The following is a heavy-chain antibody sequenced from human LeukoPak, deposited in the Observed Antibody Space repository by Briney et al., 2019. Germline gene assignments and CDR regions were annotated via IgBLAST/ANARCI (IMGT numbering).Heavy chain of an antibody. J-gene: IGHJ4*02. D-gene: IGHD2-15*01. CDR1: GFTFSGFW. Sequence: PGGSLRFSCAASGFTFSGFWMSWVRQAPGKGLEWVANIKQDGSEKYYVDSVKGRFTISRDNAKNSLYLQMNSLRADDTAVYFCARLGVAVAATLWSWGQGSLVTVSS. CDR3: ARLGVAVAATLWS. V-gene: IGHV3-7*01. CDR2: IKQDGSEK.